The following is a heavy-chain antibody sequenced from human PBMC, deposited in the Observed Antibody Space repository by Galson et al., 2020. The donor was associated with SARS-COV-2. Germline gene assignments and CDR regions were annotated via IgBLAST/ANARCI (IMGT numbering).Heavy chain of an antibody. CDR3: ARTYYYDSSGYYFFPPIDY. D-gene: IGHD3-22*01. J-gene: IGHJ4*02. Sequence: SETLSLTCTVSGGSISSGDYYWSWIRQPPGKGLEWIGYIYYSGSTYYNPSLKSRVTISVDTSKNQFSLKLSSVTAADTAVYYCARTYYYDSSGYYFFPPIDYWGQGTLVTVSS. CDR2: IYYSGST. CDR1: GGSISSGDYY. V-gene: IGHV4-30-4*01.